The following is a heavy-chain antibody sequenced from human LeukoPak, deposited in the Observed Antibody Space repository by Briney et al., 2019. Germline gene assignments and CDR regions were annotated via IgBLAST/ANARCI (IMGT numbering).Heavy chain of an antibody. CDR2: INAGTGNT. Sequence: ASVKVSCKASGYIFISYAMHWVRQAPGQRLEWMGSINAGTGNTKYSQEFQGRVTITRDTSASTAYMELSSLRSEDMAVYYCARGSGYSYGFTGRERTKSRLDYWGQGTLVTVSS. J-gene: IGHJ4*02. D-gene: IGHD5-18*01. V-gene: IGHV1-3*03. CDR1: GYIFISYA. CDR3: ARGSGYSYGFTGRERTKSRLDY.